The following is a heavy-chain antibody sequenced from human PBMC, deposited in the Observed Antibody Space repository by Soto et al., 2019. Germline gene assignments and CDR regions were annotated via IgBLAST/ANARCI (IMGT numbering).Heavy chain of an antibody. CDR3: ARDLGPVFPRDY. J-gene: IGHJ4*02. Sequence: QVQLVQSGAEVKKPGASVKVSCKASGYTFTSYYMHWVRQAPGQGLEWMGIINPSGGSTSYAQKFQGRVTMARDTSTSTVYMELSSLRSEDTAVYYCARDLGPVFPRDYWGQGTLVTVSS. V-gene: IGHV1-46*01. CDR1: GYTFTSYY. CDR2: INPSGGST. D-gene: IGHD3-16*01.